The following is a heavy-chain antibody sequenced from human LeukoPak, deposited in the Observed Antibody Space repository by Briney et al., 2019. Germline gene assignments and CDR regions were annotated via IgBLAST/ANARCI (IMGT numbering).Heavy chain of an antibody. D-gene: IGHD3-22*01. CDR2: IYWNDDK. J-gene: IGHJ4*02. CDR3: AHRYYDSSGFDY. V-gene: IGHV2-5*01. Sequence: SGPTLVKPTQTLTLTCTFSGFSLSTSGVGVGWIRQPPGKALEWLALIYWNDDKRYSPSLKSRLTITKDTSKNQVVLTMTSMDPVDTATYYCAHRYYDSSGFDYWGQGTLVTVSS. CDR1: GFSLSTSGVG.